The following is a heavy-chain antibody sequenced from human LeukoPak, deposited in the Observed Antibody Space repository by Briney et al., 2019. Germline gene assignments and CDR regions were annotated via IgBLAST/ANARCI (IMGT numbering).Heavy chain of an antibody. CDR2: INSSGGMT. V-gene: IGHV3-23*01. CDR1: GFTFSSYA. D-gene: IGHD3-10*01. J-gene: IGHJ4*02. CDR3: AKGLDGSGSYSPLDY. Sequence: GRSLRLSCAASGFTFSSYAMSWVRHAPGRWLEWVSYINSSGGMTYYAKSVKGPFTISRDNPRNTLYLQMDSLRAEDTAVYYCAKGLDGSGSYSPLDYWGQGTLVTVSS.